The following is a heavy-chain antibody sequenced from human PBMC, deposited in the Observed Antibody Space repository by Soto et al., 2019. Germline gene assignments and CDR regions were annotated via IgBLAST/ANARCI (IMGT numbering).Heavy chain of an antibody. CDR3: ARHAEVTDYYYYGMDV. V-gene: IGHV5-51*01. CDR1: GYSFTSYW. J-gene: IGHJ6*02. D-gene: IGHD2-21*02. CDR2: IYPGGSDT. Sequence: GESLKISCKGSGYSFTSYWIGWVRQMPGKGLEWMGIIYPGGSDTRYSPSFQGQVTISADKSISTAYLQWSSLKASDTAMYYCARHAEVTDYYYYGMDVWGQGTTVTVSS.